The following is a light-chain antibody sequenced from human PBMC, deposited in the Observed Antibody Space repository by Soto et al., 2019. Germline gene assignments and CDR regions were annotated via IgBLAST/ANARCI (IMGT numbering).Light chain of an antibody. CDR3: QQYNSYSPT. V-gene: IGKV1-5*01. J-gene: IGKJ1*01. Sequence: DIQMTQSPSTLSASVGDRVTITCRASQRISSWLACYQQKPGKAPKLLIYDASSLESGVPSRFSGSGSGTEFTLTISSLQPDDFATYYCQQYNSYSPTFGQGTKVDIK. CDR2: DAS. CDR1: QRISSW.